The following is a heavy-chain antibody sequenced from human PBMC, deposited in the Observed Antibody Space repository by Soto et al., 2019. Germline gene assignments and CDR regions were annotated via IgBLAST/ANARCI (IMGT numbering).Heavy chain of an antibody. D-gene: IGHD3-22*01. CDR1: GFTFSSYA. CDR2: ISYDGSDK. J-gene: IGHJ4*02. Sequence: QVQLVESGGGVVQPGRSLRLSCAASGFTFSSYAMHWVRQAPGKGLEWVALISYDGSDKDYAVSVKGRFTISRDNSRNTLLLQMNSLKAEDTAVYYCARDYYKYYDSSGYYRSPAYWGQGTLVTVSS. V-gene: IGHV3-30-3*01. CDR3: ARDYYKYYDSSGYYRSPAY.